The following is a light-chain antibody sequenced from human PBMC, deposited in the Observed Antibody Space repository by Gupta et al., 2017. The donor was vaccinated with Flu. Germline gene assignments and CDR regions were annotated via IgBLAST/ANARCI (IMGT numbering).Light chain of an antibody. CDR3: AAWDDSLNAWV. CDR2: NND. CDR1: SSNIGSTT. J-gene: IGLJ3*02. V-gene: IGLV1-44*01. Sequence: QSLLTQPPSASGPPGQKVTVSCSRSSSNIGSTTVNWFQQLPRTAPKLLIYNNDQRPSGVPGRFSGSRSGTSASLAISGLQSEDEADYYCAAWDDSLNAWVFGGGTHLTVL.